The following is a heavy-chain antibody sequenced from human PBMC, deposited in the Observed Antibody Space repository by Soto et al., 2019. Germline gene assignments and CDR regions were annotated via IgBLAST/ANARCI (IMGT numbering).Heavy chain of an antibody. CDR2: ISSSSSYI. CDR3: ARDNHFDWLQLPGYFDY. J-gene: IGHJ4*02. CDR1: GFTFSSYS. D-gene: IGHD3-9*01. V-gene: IGHV3-21*01. Sequence: EVQLVESGGGLVKPGGSLRLSCAASGFTFSSYSMNWVRQAPGKGLEWVSSISSSSSYIYYADSVKGRFTISRDNAKNSLYLQMNSLRAEDTAVYYCARDNHFDWLQLPGYFDYWGQGTLVTVSS.